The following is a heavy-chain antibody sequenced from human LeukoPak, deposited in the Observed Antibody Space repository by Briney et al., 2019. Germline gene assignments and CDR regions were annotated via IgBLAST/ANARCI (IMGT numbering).Heavy chain of an antibody. CDR3: VREESGGYFDY. CDR1: GYTFTSYY. V-gene: IGHV1-46*01. CDR2: ITPSVDTT. Sequence: GASVKVSCKTFGYTFTSYYIHWVRQAPGQGLEWVGRITPSVDTTNYAQKFRDRVTMTRDTSTSTVYMELSSLRSEDTAVYHCVREESGGYFDYWGQGTLVTVSS. J-gene: IGHJ4*02. D-gene: IGHD2-8*02.